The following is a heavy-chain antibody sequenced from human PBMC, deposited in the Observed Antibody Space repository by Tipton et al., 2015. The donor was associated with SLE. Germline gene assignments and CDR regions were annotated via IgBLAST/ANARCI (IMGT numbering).Heavy chain of an antibody. V-gene: IGHV1-58*01. J-gene: IGHJ4*02. CDR1: GFTFSNSA. Sequence: QLVQSGPEVKKPGTSVKVSCKASGFTFSNSAVQWVRQARGQRLEWIGWIVVGSGNANYAQKFQERVTITRDMSTSTAYMELSSLRSEDTAVYYCARDGSDGGFYDHWGQGTLVTVSS. CDR3: ARDGSDGGFYDH. CDR2: IVVGSGNA. D-gene: IGHD4-23*01.